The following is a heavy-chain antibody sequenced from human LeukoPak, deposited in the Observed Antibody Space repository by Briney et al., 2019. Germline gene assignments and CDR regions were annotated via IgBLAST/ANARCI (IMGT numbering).Heavy chain of an antibody. V-gene: IGHV4-34*01. CDR3: ARSRITMVRGVNVWFDP. CDR1: GGSFSGYY. CDR2: INHSGST. Sequence: PSETLSLTCAVYGGSFSGYYWSWIRQPPGKGLEWIGEINHSGSTNYNPSLKSRVTISVDTSKNQFSLKLSSVTAADTAVYYCARSRITMVRGVNVWFDPWGQGTLVTVSS. D-gene: IGHD3-10*01. J-gene: IGHJ5*02.